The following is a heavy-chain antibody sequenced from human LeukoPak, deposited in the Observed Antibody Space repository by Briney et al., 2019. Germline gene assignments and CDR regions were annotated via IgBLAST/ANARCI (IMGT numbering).Heavy chain of an antibody. D-gene: IGHD6-6*01. CDR1: GGSFSGYY. J-gene: IGHJ6*03. CDR3: ARRVEYSSSSYDYYYYMDV. Sequence: SETLSLTCAVYGGSFSGYYWSWIRQPPGKGLEWIGEINHSGSTNYNPSLKSRVTISVDTSKNQFSLKLSSVTAADTAVYYCARRVEYSSSSYDYYYYMDVWGKGTTVTVSS. V-gene: IGHV4-34*01. CDR2: INHSGST.